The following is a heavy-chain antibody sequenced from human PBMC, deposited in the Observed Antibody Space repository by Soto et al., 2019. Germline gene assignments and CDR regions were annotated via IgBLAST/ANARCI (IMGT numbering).Heavy chain of an antibody. CDR2: IIPIFGTA. CDR1: GGTFSSYA. CDR3: ARAYSSSWYYWYFDL. V-gene: IGHV1-69*12. Sequence: QVQLVQSGAEVKKPGSSVKVSCKASGGTFSSYAISWVRQAPGQGLEWMGGIIPIFGTANYAQKFQGRVTITADDSTSTAYMELSSLRSEDTAVYYCARAYSSSWYYWYFDLWGRGTLVTVSS. D-gene: IGHD6-13*01. J-gene: IGHJ2*01.